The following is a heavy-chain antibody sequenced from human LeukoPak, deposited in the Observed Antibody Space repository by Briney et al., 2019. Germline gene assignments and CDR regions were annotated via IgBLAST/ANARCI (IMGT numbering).Heavy chain of an antibody. CDR3: ARGCIAKIVVVHSFSYGMDV. V-gene: IGHV4-34*01. Sequence: PSETLSLTCTVFVGSFTDYFWTWIRHSPGKGLEWIGEINDYTGDSKYNPSLNSRVSISLEKSKNQLSLELRSVTAADTAVYYCARGCIAKIVVVHSFSYGMDVWGQGTTVTVSS. J-gene: IGHJ6*02. CDR2: INDYTGDS. CDR1: VGSFTDYF. D-gene: IGHD3-22*01.